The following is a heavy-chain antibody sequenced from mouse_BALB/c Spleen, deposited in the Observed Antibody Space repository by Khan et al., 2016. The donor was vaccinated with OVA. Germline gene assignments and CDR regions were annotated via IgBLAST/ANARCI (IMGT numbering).Heavy chain of an antibody. J-gene: IGHJ3*01. D-gene: IGHD6-1*01. CDR3: ARSNDSAFAY. CDR1: GFTFSSYT. V-gene: IGHV5-9*03. CDR2: ISSGGDNT. Sequence: EVELVESGGGLVMPGGSLKLSCAASGFTFSSYTMSWVRQTPEKRLEWVATISSGGDNTYYPDSVKGRFTISRDNAKNNLYLQMSSLRSDDTALYYCARSNDSAFAYGGQGTLVTVSA.